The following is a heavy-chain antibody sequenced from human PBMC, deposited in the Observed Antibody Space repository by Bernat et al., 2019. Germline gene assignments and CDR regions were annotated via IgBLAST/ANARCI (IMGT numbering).Heavy chain of an antibody. CDR2: ITITGGST. CDR3: ARLGCGGDCSYFDL. Sequence: EVQLVESGGGLVQPGGSLRLSCAGSGFTLSSYAVSWVRQAPGKGLEWVSGITITGGSTCYTDSVKGRFTISRDNSKNTLYLQMNSLRAEDTAVYYCARLGCGGDCSYFDLWGRGTLVTVSS. V-gene: IGHV3-23*04. D-gene: IGHD2-21*02. CDR1: GFTLSSYA. J-gene: IGHJ2*01.